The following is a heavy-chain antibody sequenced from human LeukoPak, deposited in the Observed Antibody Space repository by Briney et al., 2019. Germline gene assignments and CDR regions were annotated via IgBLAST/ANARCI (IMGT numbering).Heavy chain of an antibody. CDR2: ISGSGGST. V-gene: IGHV3-23*01. D-gene: IGHD6-19*01. J-gene: IGHJ4*02. CDR3: AKDLVLKKSIAVAVTVGTVGADDY. Sequence: GGSLRLSCAASGFTFSSYAMSWVRQAPGKGLEWVSAISGSGGSTYYADSVKGRFTISRDNSKNTLYLQMNSLRAEDTAVYYCAKDLVLKKSIAVAVTVGTVGADDYWGQGTLVTVSS. CDR1: GFTFSSYA.